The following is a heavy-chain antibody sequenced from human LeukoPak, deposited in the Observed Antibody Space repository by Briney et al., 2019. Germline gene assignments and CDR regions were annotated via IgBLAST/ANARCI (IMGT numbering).Heavy chain of an antibody. V-gene: IGHV3-21*04. CDR3: ARRAGAYSHPYDY. D-gene: IGHD4/OR15-4a*01. J-gene: IGHJ4*02. CDR1: GFKFSSYS. CDR2: ISSSSSYI. Sequence: GGSLRLSCAASGFKFSSYSMKWVRQAPGKGLEWVSFISSSSSYIYYADSLKGRFTISRDNAKNSLYLQMNSLRAEDTAVYYCARRAGAYSHPYDYWGQGTLVTVSS.